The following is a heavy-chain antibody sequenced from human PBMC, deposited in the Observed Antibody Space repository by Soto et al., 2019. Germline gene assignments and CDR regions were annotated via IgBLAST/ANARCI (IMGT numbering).Heavy chain of an antibody. CDR1: GFSFSDYY. Sequence: GGSLRLSCAASGFSFSDYYMSWIRRAPGKGLEWVSYISSSGSTIYYADSVKGRFTVSRDNAKDSLWLQVNSLRADDTAVYYCARNGYCSRDACSYGVDVWGQGTTVTVSS. V-gene: IGHV3-11*01. CDR2: ISSSGSTI. J-gene: IGHJ6*02. CDR3: ARNGYCSRDACSYGVDV. D-gene: IGHD2-15*01.